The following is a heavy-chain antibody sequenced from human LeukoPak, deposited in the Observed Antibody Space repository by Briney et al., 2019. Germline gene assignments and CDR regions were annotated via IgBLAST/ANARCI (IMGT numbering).Heavy chain of an antibody. Sequence: GGSLRLSCAASGFTFSDHYMDWVRQAPGKGLEWVGRSRNKAKSYTTDYAASVKGRFTLSRDNAKNTLYLQMNSLRADDTAVYYCARSDSGYPDPWGQGTLVTVSS. J-gene: IGHJ5*02. CDR2: SRNKAKSYTT. CDR1: GFTFSDHY. V-gene: IGHV3-72*01. CDR3: ARSDSGYPDP. D-gene: IGHD3-22*01.